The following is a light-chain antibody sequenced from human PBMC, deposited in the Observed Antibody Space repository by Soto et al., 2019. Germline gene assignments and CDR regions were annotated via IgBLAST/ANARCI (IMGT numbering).Light chain of an antibody. V-gene: IGKV3-20*01. J-gene: IGKJ4*01. CDR2: DAS. Sequence: EIVLKQSPDTLSLSPGEIATLSCRASQSVRSTYLAWYQQKPGQAPRFLIYDASSRATGIPDRFSGSGSETDFTLTISRLEPEDFAVYYCQQYGSTPLTFGGGTKVDIK. CDR3: QQYGSTPLT. CDR1: QSVRSTY.